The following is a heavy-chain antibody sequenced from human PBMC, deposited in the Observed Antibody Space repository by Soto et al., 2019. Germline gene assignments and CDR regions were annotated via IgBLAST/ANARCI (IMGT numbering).Heavy chain of an antibody. Sequence: GGSLRLSCAASGFTFSSYWMSWVRQAPGKGLEWVANIKQDGSEKYYVDSVKGRFTISRDNAKNSLYLQMNSLRAEDTAVYYCARDPCSGGSCYNAFDIWATGQWSQSPQ. J-gene: IGHJ3*02. V-gene: IGHV3-7*01. CDR1: GFTFSSYW. D-gene: IGHD2-15*01. CDR2: IKQDGSEK. CDR3: ARDPCSGGSCYNAFDI.